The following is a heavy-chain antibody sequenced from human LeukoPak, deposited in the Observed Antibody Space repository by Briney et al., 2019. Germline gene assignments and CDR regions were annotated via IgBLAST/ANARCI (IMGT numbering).Heavy chain of an antibody. CDR2: IRSKANSYAT. CDR1: GFTFSGSA. Sequence: GRSLRLSCAASGFTFSGSAMHWVRQASGKGLEWVGRIRSKANSYATAYAASVKGRFTISRDDSKNTAYLQMNSLKTEDTAVYYCTRLAVAGHTNYWGQGTLVTVSS. J-gene: IGHJ4*02. CDR3: TRLAVAGHTNY. D-gene: IGHD6-19*01. V-gene: IGHV3-73*01.